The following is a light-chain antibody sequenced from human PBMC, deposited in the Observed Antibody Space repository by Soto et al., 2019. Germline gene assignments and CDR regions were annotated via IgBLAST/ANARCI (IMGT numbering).Light chain of an antibody. CDR3: QQYSSYWT. J-gene: IGKJ1*01. CDR2: DAS. CDR1: QSISSW. Sequence: DIQMTQSPSTLSASVGDRVTITCRASQSISSWLAWYQQKPGKAPKVLIYDASSLESGVPSRFSGSGSGTEFTLTISSPQPEDFATYYCQQYSSYWTFGQGTKVEIK. V-gene: IGKV1-5*01.